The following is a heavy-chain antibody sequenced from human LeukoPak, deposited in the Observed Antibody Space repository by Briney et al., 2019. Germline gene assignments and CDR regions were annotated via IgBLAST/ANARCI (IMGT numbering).Heavy chain of an antibody. CDR2: IYSGGST. V-gene: IGHV3-53*01. Sequence: TGASLRLSCAASGFTVSSNYMSWVRQAPGKGLELVSVIYSGGSTYYADSVKGRFTISRDNSKNTLYLQMNSLRAEDTAVYYCARVRWFGELFGDYWGQGTLVTVSS. D-gene: IGHD3-10*01. CDR3: ARVRWFGELFGDY. CDR1: GFTVSSNY. J-gene: IGHJ4*02.